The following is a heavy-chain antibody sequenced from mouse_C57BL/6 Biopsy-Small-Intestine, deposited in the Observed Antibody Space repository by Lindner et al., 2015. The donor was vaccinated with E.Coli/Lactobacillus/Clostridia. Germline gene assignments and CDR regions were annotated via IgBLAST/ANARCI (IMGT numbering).Heavy chain of an antibody. V-gene: IGHV1-84*02. CDR2: MNPNSGNT. CDR1: GYTFTDHD. CDR3: ARGSPILLWPPPRYYFDN. J-gene: IGHJ2*01. D-gene: IGHD2-1*01. Sequence: VKVSCKASGYTFTDHDIHWVRQASGQGLEWMGWMNPNSGNTGYAQKFQGRVTMTRNTSISTAYMELSSLRSEDTAVYFCARGSPILLWPPPRYYFDNWGQVTLVTVSS.